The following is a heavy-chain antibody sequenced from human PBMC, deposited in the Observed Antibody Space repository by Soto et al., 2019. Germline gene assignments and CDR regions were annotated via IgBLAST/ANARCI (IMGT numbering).Heavy chain of an antibody. Sequence: ASVKVSCKASGYTFTSYGISWVRQAPGQGLEWMGWISAYNGNTNYAQKLQGRVTMTTDTSTSTAYMELRSLRSDDTAVYYCARGRVSYCGGDCPFDPWGQGTLVTVSS. CDR3: ARGRVSYCGGDCPFDP. CDR2: ISAYNGNT. V-gene: IGHV1-18*01. J-gene: IGHJ5*02. CDR1: GYTFTSYG. D-gene: IGHD2-21*02.